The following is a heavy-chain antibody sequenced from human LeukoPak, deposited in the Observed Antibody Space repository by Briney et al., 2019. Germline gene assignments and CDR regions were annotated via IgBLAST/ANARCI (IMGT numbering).Heavy chain of an antibody. J-gene: IGHJ4*02. D-gene: IGHD2-21*02. CDR3: ARDGRAYCGGDCYRGKDY. V-gene: IGHV1-18*04. CDR2: ISAYNGNT. CDR1: GYTFTDYY. Sequence: ASVKVSCKASGYTFTDYYIHWVRQAPGQGLEWMGWISAYNGNTNYAQKLQGRVTMTTDTSTSTAYMELRSLRSDDTAVYYCARDGRAYCGGDCYRGKDYWGQGTLVTVSS.